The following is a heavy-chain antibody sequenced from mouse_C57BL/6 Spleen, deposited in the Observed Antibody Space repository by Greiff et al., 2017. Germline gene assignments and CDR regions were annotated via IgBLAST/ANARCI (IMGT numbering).Heavy chain of an antibody. CDR3: ARSDGSSYFDY. CDR1: GYTFTSYW. J-gene: IGHJ2*01. V-gene: IGHV1-53*01. D-gene: IGHD1-1*01. Sequence: QVHVKQPGTELVKPGASVKLSCKASGYTFTSYWMHWVKQRPGQGLEWIGNINPSNGGTNYNEKFKSKATLTVDKSSSTAYMQLSSLTSEDSAVYYCARSDGSSYFDYWGQGTTLTVSS. CDR2: INPSNGGT.